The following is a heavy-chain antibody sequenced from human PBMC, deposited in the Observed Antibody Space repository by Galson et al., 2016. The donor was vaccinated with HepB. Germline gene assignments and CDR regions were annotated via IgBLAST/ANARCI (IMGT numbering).Heavy chain of an antibody. CDR2: IYWDGDK. CDR3: APYYYDRSGYYFRTQWYFDY. D-gene: IGHD3-22*01. V-gene: IGHV2-5*02. CDR1: GFSLSTSGVG. J-gene: IGHJ4*02. Sequence: PALVKPTQTLTLTCTFSGFSLSTSGVGVGWIRQPPGKALEWLALIYWDGDKHYSPSLRSRLTITKDTSKNQVVLTMTNMDPVDTATYYCAPYYYDRSGYYFRTQWYFDYWGQGTLATVSS.